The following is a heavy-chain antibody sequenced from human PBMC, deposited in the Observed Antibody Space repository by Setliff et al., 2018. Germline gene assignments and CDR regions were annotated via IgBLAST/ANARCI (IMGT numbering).Heavy chain of an antibody. V-gene: IGHV3-74*01. Sequence: GGSLRLSCAASGFTFSSYWMHWVRQAPGKGLVWVPRINSDGSRTSYTDAVKGRLTISRDNAKNTLYLQMNSLRAEDTAVYYCARGPCKHSAYYYYYYMDVWGKGTTVTVSS. CDR2: INSDGSRT. CDR3: ARGPCKHSAYYYYYYMDV. CDR1: GFTFSSYW. J-gene: IGHJ6*03.